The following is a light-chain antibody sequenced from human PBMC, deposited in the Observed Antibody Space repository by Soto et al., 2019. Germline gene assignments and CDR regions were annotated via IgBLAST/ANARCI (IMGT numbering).Light chain of an antibody. CDR1: QIVISNY. J-gene: IGKJ5*01. CDR3: QHYGSSHPTT. V-gene: IGKV3-20*01. Sequence: EIVLTQSPGTLSLSPGERATLSCRASQIVISNYLAWYQQKPGQAPRLLIYGASQRATGLPHRFSGSGSGTGFTLTISRLEPEDFAVYYCQHYGSSHPTTFGQGTRLEI. CDR2: GAS.